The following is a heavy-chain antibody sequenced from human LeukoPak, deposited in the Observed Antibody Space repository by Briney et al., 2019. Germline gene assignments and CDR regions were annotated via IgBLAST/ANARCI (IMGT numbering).Heavy chain of an antibody. CDR1: GFTFSSYA. CDR3: TTDTWYSAGH. Sequence: PGGSLRLSCTASGFTFSSYAMSWVRQAPGRGLEWVSVISRSGGGTHYADSVKGRFTISRDNAKNSLFLQMNSLRAEDTAIYYCTTDTWYSAGHWGQGTLVTVSS. J-gene: IGHJ4*02. CDR2: ISRSGGGT. V-gene: IGHV3-23*01. D-gene: IGHD2-15*01.